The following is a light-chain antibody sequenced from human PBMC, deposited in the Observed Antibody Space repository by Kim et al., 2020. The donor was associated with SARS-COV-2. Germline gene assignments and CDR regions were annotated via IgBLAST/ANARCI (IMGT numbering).Light chain of an antibody. Sequence: ASVGDRVTITCRASQDINTWLAWYQQKPGEAPKVLIYAASSLQSGVPSRFSGSRSGTDFTLTISSLQPEDFATYYCQQANSFPWTFGQGTKVDIK. CDR3: QQANSFPWT. CDR1: QDINTW. J-gene: IGKJ1*01. CDR2: AAS. V-gene: IGKV1-12*01.